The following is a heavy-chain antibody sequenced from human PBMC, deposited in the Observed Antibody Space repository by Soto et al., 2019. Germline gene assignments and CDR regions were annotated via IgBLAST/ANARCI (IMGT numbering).Heavy chain of an antibody. D-gene: IGHD6-6*01. CDR1: GGTFSSYA. J-gene: IGHJ6*02. V-gene: IGHV1-69*01. Sequence: QVQLVQSGAEVKKPGSSVKVSCKASGGTFSSYAITWVRQAPGQGLEWMGRIIPIFGTANYNQKFQGRVTITADESTSTAYMELSSLRSEDTAVYYCARNEYSTTFYYYGMDVWGPGTRVTVSS. CDR3: ARNEYSTTFYYYGMDV. CDR2: IIPIFGTA.